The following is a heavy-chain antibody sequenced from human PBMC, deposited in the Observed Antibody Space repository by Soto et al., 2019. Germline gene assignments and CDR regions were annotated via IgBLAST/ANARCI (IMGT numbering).Heavy chain of an antibody. D-gene: IGHD3-9*01. J-gene: IGHJ6*02. CDR3: ASLHYDILTGYKDYYYGMDV. CDR2: IIPIFGTA. Sequence: SVKVSFKATRGTFSSYAISLVRQAPGQGLEWMGGIIPIFGTANYAQKFQGRVTITADKSTSTAYMELSSLRSEDTAVYYCASLHYDILTGYKDYYYGMDVWGQGTTVTVSS. CDR1: RGTFSSYA. V-gene: IGHV1-69*06.